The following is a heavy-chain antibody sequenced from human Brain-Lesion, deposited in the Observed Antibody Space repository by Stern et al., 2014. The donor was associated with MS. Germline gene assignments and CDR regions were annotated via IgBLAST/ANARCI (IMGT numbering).Heavy chain of an antibody. CDR2: SEHSGST. CDR3: ARFPASRPHVFDS. V-gene: IGHV4-4*02. D-gene: IGHD6-13*01. CDR1: GGSISSSNW. Sequence: QVQLQESGPGLVKPSGTLSLTCAVSGGSISSSNWWSWVRQSPGKGLEWIGESEHSGSTIYNPSLKRRVTVSVDKSKNRFSLTLRSVPAADTAVYFCARFPASRPHVFDSWGQGTLVTVSS. J-gene: IGHJ4*02.